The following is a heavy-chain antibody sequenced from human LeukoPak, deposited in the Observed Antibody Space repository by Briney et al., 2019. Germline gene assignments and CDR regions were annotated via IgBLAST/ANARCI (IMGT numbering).Heavy chain of an antibody. V-gene: IGHV3-7*01. Sequence: PGGSLRLSCAASGFTFSNYWMSWIRQAPGKGLEWVANIKQDESEKYYVDSVKGRFTISRDNAKNSVYLQMNSLRADDTAACYCATDVLGGFFDYWGQGTLVTVSS. D-gene: IGHD1-26*01. CDR2: IKQDESEK. CDR3: ATDVLGGFFDY. J-gene: IGHJ4*02. CDR1: GFTFSNYW.